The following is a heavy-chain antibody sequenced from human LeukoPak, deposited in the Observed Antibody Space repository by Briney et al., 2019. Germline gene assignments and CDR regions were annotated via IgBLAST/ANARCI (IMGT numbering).Heavy chain of an antibody. D-gene: IGHD6-13*01. V-gene: IGHV3-30-3*01. CDR2: ISYDGSNK. CDR1: GFTFSSYA. Sequence: PGRSLRLSCAASGFTFSSYAMHWVRQAPGKGLEWVAVISYDGSNKYYADSVKGRFTISRDNSKNTLYLQMNSLRAEDTAVYYCARGQAAVLYWGQGTLVTVSS. CDR3: ARGQAAVLY. J-gene: IGHJ4*02.